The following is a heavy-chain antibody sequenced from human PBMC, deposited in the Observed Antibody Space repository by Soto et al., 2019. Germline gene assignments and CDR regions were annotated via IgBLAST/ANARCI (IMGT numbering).Heavy chain of an antibody. CDR3: VRTSXVVAAATREDY. D-gene: IGHD2-15*01. CDR2: INSDGSST. J-gene: IGHJ4*02. Sequence: GGSLRLSCAASGFTFSSYWMHWVRQAPGKGLVWVSRINSDGSSTSYAGSVKGRFTISRDNAKNTLYLQMNSLRAEDTAVYYCVRTSXVVAAATREDYWGQGTLVTVSS. CDR1: GFTFSSYW. V-gene: IGHV3-74*01.